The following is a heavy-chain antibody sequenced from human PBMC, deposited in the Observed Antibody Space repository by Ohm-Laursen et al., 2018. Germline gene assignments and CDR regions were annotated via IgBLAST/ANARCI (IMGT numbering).Heavy chain of an antibody. CDR2: ISSSGSTI. J-gene: IGHJ6*02. CDR1: GFTVSSNY. V-gene: IGHV3-11*01. Sequence: GSLRLSCAASGFTVSSNYMSWIRQAPGKGLEWVSYISSSGSTIYYADSVKGRFTISRDNAKNSLYLQMNSLRAEDTAVYYCARCKHPRDYYGMDVWGQGTTVTVSS. CDR3: ARCKHPRDYYGMDV. D-gene: IGHD2-21*01.